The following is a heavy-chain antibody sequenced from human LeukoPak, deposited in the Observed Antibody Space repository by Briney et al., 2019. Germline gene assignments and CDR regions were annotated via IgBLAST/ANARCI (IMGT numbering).Heavy chain of an antibody. D-gene: IGHD1-1*01. CDR3: ARDRRRGDAFDI. J-gene: IGHJ3*02. Sequence: GGSLRLSCAASGFTFSSYEMNWVRQAPGKGLEWVSYISSSGSTVYYADSVKGRFTTSRDNAKNSLYLQMNSLRAEDTVVYYCARDRRRGDAFDIWGQGTMVTVSS. CDR1: GFTFSSYE. CDR2: ISSSGSTV. V-gene: IGHV3-48*03.